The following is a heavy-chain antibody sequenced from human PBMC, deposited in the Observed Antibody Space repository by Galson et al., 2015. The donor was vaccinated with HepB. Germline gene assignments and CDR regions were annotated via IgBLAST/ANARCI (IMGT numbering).Heavy chain of an antibody. Sequence: SVKVSCKASEYTFTGYYMHWVRQAPGQGLEWMGWINPNSGGTNYAQKFQGWVTMTRDTSISTAYMELSRLRSDDTAVYYCARSGAYYYDSSGYFSSWFDPWGQGTLVTVSS. D-gene: IGHD3-22*01. CDR2: INPNSGGT. V-gene: IGHV1-2*04. CDR1: EYTFTGYY. CDR3: ARSGAYYYDSSGYFSSWFDP. J-gene: IGHJ5*02.